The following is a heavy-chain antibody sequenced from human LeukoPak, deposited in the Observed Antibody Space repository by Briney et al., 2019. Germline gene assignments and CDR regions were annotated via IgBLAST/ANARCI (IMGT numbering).Heavy chain of an antibody. CDR2: FDPEDGET. J-gene: IGHJ4*02. Sequence: ASVKVSCKVSGYTLTELSMHWVRQPPGKGLEWMGGFDPEDGETIYAQKFQGRVTMTEDTSTDTAYMELSSLRSEDTAVYYCATASPRTYYFDYWGQGTLVTVSS. CDR3: ATASPRTYYFDY. CDR1: GYTLTELS. V-gene: IGHV1-24*01. D-gene: IGHD1-14*01.